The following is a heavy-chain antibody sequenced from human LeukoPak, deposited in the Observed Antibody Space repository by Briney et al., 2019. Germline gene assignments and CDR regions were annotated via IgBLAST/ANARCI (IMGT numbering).Heavy chain of an antibody. CDR1: GFTFSTYT. D-gene: IGHD1-1*01. CDR3: ARDRATGTTNYYYYYGMDV. J-gene: IGHJ6*04. CDR2: ISSGTSYI. Sequence: PGGSLRLSCAASGFTFSTYTVNWVRQAPGKGLEWVSSISSGTSYIYYADSVKGRFTISRDNAKNSLCLQMNSLRAEDTAVYYCARDRATGTTNYYYYYGMDVWGKGTTVTVSS. V-gene: IGHV3-21*01.